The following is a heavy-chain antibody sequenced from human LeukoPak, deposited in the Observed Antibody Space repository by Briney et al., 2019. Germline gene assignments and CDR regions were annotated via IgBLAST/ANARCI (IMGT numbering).Heavy chain of an antibody. V-gene: IGHV4-59*01. CDR1: GGSISSYY. CDR3: ARLTLNWFDP. J-gene: IGHJ5*02. Sequence: PSETLSLTCTVSGGSISSYYWSWIRQPPGKGLEWIGYIYYSGSTNYNPSLKSRVTISVDTSKNQSSLKLSSVTAADTAVYYCARLTLNWFDPWGQGTLVTVSS. D-gene: IGHD3-9*01. CDR2: IYYSGST.